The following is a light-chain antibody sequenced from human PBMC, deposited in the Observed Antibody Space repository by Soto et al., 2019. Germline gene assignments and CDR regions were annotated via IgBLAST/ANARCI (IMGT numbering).Light chain of an antibody. CDR1: QSIDNW. CDR2: HAS. V-gene: IGKV1-5*01. Sequence: DIQMTQSPSTLSASVGDRVTITCRASQSIDNWLAWYQQKPGKAPKLLIYHASSLESGVPSRFSGSASGTQFTLTISSLQPDDFATYYCQQYNSYVYTFGHGTKLEI. J-gene: IGKJ2*01. CDR3: QQYNSYVYT.